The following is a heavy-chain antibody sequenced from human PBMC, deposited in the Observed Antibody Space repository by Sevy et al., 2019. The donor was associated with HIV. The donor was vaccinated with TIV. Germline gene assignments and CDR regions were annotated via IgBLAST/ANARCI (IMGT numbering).Heavy chain of an antibody. D-gene: IGHD4-17*01. CDR2: ISRSGGST. V-gene: IGHV3-23*01. J-gene: IGHJ4*02. Sequence: GGSLRLSCATSGFTFSSFAMTWVRQAPGKGLEWVSGISRSGGSTYYADYVKGRFTISRDNSKNTVYVQMNSLRAEDTAIYYCAKGDSYGDLDNWGQGTLVTVSS. CDR3: AKGDSYGDLDN. CDR1: GFTFSSFA.